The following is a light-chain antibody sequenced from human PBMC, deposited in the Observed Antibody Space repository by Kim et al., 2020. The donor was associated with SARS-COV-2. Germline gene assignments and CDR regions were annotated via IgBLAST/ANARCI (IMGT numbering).Light chain of an antibody. J-gene: IGLJ3*02. V-gene: IGLV4-69*01. CDR1: SGHSNYA. Sequence: QLVLTQSPSASASLGASVKLTCTLSSGHSNYAIAWHQQQPEKGPRFLMKFNSDGSHNRGDGIPDRFSVSSSGAERYLTISSLQSEDEGVYYCQAWATDIRVFGGGTKLTVL. CDR2: FNSDGSH. CDR3: QAWATDIRV.